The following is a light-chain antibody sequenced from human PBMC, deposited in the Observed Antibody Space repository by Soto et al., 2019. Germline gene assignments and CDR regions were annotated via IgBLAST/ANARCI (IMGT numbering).Light chain of an antibody. V-gene: IGKV3-15*01. CDR2: GVS. CDR3: QHYNNLPLT. J-gene: IGKJ4*01. Sequence: EIVMTQSPATLSVSPGEGATLSCRAGQSVRSDLAWYQHKPGLAPRLLIYGVSTRATGIPVRFSGSGSGTEFTLSISSLQSEDSAIYYCQHYNNLPLTFGGGTKVYIK. CDR1: QSVRSD.